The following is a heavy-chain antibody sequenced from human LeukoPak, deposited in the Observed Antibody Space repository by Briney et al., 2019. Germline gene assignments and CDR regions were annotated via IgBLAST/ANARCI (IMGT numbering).Heavy chain of an antibody. CDR2: IYYSGST. CDR1: GGSISSNSYY. V-gene: IGHV4-39*07. CDR3: ASSDYDDFGEFDY. J-gene: IGHJ4*02. Sequence: SETLSLTCTVSGGSISSNSYYWGWIRQPPGKGLEWIGSIYYSGSTYYNPSLKSRVTISVDTSKNQFSLKLSSVTAADTAVYYCASSDYDDFGEFDYWGQGTLVIVSS. D-gene: IGHD4-17*01.